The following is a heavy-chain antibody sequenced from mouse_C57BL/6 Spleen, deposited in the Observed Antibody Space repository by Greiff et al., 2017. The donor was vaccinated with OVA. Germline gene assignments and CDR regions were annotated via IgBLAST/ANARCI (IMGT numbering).Heavy chain of an antibody. CDR1: GFSFNTYA. CDR2: IRSKSNNYAT. CDR3: VRVTGGLFDY. D-gene: IGHD4-1*01. J-gene: IGHJ2*01. Sequence: EVKLVESGGGLVQPKGSLKLSCAASGFSFNTYAMNWVRQAPGKGLEWVARIRSKSNNYATYYADSVKDRFTISRDDSESMLYLQMNNLKTEDTAMYYCVRVTGGLFDYWGQGTTLTVSS. V-gene: IGHV10-1*01.